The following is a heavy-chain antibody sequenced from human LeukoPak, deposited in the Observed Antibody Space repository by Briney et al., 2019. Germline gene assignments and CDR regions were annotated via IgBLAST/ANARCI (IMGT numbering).Heavy chain of an antibody. J-gene: IGHJ4*02. D-gene: IGHD3-10*01. Sequence: GGSLRLSCVVSGFIFSSYWMSWVRQAPGKGLGWVSSISSSSSYIYYADSVKGRFTISRDNAKNSLYLQMNSLRAEDTAVYYCARDSMVRGDRVDYWGQGTLVTVSS. CDR2: ISSSSSYI. CDR1: GFIFSSYW. CDR3: ARDSMVRGDRVDY. V-gene: IGHV3-21*01.